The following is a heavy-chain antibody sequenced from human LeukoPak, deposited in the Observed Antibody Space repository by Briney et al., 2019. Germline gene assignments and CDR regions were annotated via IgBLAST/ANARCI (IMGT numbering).Heavy chain of an antibody. CDR3: AKHRPANRGELSSYNYFDY. D-gene: IGHD3-16*02. CDR1: EFTFDDHA. V-gene: IGHV3-23*01. CDR2: ISGSGGST. Sequence: GGSLRLSCAGSEFTFDDHAMSWVRQAPGKGLEWVSAISGSGGSTYYADSVKGRFTISRDNSKNTLYLQMNSLRAEDTAVYYCAKHRPANRGELSSYNYFDYWGQGTLVTVSS. J-gene: IGHJ4*02.